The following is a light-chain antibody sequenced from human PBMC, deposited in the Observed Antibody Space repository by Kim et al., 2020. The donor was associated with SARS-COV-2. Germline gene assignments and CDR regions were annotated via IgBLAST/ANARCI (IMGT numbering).Light chain of an antibody. CDR3: QQYNNSPWT. J-gene: IGKJ1*01. CDR1: QSVSTN. V-gene: IGKV3-15*01. CDR2: GAS. Sequence: VSPGKRATLSCRASQSVSTNLVWYQQKPGQAPRLLIYGASTRATGIPARFSGSGSGTEFTLTISCLQPEDFAVYSCQQYNNSPWTFGQGTKVDIK.